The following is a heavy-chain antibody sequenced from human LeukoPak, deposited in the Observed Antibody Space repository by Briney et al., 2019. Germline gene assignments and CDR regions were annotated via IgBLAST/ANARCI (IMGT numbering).Heavy chain of an antibody. CDR3: AKDGAWLRFDD. Sequence: PGGSLRLSCAASGFTVSSNYMSWVRQAPGKGLEWVSVICSGGSTYYADSVKGRFTISRDDSKNTLYLQMKNLRAEDTAVYYCAKDGAWLRFDDWGQGILVSVSS. D-gene: IGHD5-12*01. CDR2: ICSGGST. J-gene: IGHJ4*02. CDR1: GFTVSSNY. V-gene: IGHV3-53*01.